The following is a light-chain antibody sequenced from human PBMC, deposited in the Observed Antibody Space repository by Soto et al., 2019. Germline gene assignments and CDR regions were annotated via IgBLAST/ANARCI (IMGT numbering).Light chain of an antibody. Sequence: DIQLTQSPSTLSASVGDRVTITCRASQTVRDWLAWYQQKPGKAPKLLIFDASSLQSGVPTRFSGSGSGTDFTLTINSLHPDDFATYYCQHYNSYAPWTFGQGTKVDIK. CDR3: QHYNSYAPWT. J-gene: IGKJ1*01. V-gene: IGKV1-5*01. CDR2: DAS. CDR1: QTVRDW.